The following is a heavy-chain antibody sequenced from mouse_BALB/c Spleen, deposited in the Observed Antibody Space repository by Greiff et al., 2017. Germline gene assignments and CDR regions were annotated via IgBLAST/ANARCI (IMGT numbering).Heavy chain of an antibody. J-gene: IGHJ1*01. CDR3: ARRLRGWYFDV. D-gene: IGHD1-1*01. Sequence: DVQLQESGPGLVKPSQSLSLTCTVTGYSITSDYAWNWIRQFPGNKLEWMGYISYSGDTTYNPSLKSRFSITRDTSKNQFFLQLNSVTTEDTATYYCARRLRGWYFDVWGAGTTVTVSS. CDR2: ISYSGDT. CDR1: GYSITSDYA. V-gene: IGHV3-2*02.